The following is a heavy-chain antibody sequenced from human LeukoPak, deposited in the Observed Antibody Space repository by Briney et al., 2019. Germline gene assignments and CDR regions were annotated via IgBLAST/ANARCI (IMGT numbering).Heavy chain of an antibody. CDR3: ARGGYSYINYFDY. CDR2: IYYSGST. CDR1: GGSISSYY. Sequence: SETLSLTCTVSGGSISSYYCNWIRQPPGEGLEWIGNIYYSGSTNYNPSLKSRVTISVDTSKNQCSLKLRSVTAADTAVYYCARGGYSYINYFDYWGQGTLVTVSS. V-gene: IGHV4-59*01. D-gene: IGHD5-18*01. J-gene: IGHJ4*02.